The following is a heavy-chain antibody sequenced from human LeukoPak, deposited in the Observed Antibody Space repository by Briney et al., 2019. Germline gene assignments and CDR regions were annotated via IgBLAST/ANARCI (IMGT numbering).Heavy chain of an antibody. V-gene: IGHV1-46*01. Sequence: ASVKVSCKASGDTFTNYFMHWVRQAPGQGLEWMGIINPSGGSTSYAQKFQGRVTMTRDLSTSTVNMELSSLRSEDTAVYYCARHHGVAGFFDYWGQGTLVTVSS. J-gene: IGHJ4*02. CDR1: GDTFTNYF. CDR3: ARHHGVAGFFDY. D-gene: IGHD6-19*01. CDR2: INPSGGST.